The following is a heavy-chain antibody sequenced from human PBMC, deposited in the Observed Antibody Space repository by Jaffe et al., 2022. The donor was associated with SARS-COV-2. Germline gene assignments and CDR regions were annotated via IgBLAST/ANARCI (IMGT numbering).Heavy chain of an antibody. CDR3: AKGPIDYGDYGGFDY. CDR2: ISGSTGIT. Sequence: EVQLLASGGGLVQPGGSLRLSCAASGFTFSTYAMSWVRQAPGKGLEWVSSISGSTGITNYADSVQGRFTISRDNSKNTLYLQMNSLRAEDTAVYYCAKGPIDYGDYGGFDYWGQGTLVTVSS. J-gene: IGHJ4*02. D-gene: IGHD4-17*01. CDR1: GFTFSTYA. V-gene: IGHV3-23*01.